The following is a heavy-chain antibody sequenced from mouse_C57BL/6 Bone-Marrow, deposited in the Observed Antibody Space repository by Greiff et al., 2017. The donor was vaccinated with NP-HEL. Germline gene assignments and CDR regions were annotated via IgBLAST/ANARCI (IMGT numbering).Heavy chain of an antibody. J-gene: IGHJ4*01. CDR3: AREAYYYGSSYGAMDY. Sequence: EVKLVESGPVLVKPGASVKMSCKASGYTFTDYYMNWVKQSHGKSLEWIGVINPYNGGTSYNQKFKGKATLTVDKSSSTAYMELNSLTSEDSAVYYCAREAYYYGSSYGAMDYWGQGTSVTVSS. CDR1: GYTFTDYY. CDR2: INPYNGGT. V-gene: IGHV1-19*01. D-gene: IGHD1-1*01.